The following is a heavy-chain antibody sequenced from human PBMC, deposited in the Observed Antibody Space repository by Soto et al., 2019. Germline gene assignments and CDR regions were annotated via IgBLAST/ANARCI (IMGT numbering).Heavy chain of an antibody. Sequence: ASVKVSCKTSGYTFTTYGVSWVRQAPGQGIEWMGWISAYNGNTNYAQKLQGRVTMTTDTSTSTAYMELRGLRSDDTAVYYCARDRYYYGSGSYYISWFDPWGQGTLVTVSS. CDR3: ARDRYYYGSGSYYISWFDP. CDR1: GYTFTTYG. V-gene: IGHV1-18*04. D-gene: IGHD3-10*01. CDR2: ISAYNGNT. J-gene: IGHJ5*02.